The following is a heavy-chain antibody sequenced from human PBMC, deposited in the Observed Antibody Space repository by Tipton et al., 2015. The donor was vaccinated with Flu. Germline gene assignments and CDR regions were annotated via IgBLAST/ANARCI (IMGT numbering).Heavy chain of an antibody. CDR1: GGSISSYY. CDR3: ARDASSGYYYRAFDI. V-gene: IGHV4-59*01. D-gene: IGHD3-22*01. J-gene: IGHJ3*02. Sequence: SLTCTVSGGSISSYYWSWIRQPPGKGLEWIGYIYYSGSTNYNPSLKSRVTISVDTSKNQFSLKLSSVTAADTAVYYCARDASSGYYYRAFDIWGQGTMVTVSS. CDR2: IYYSGST.